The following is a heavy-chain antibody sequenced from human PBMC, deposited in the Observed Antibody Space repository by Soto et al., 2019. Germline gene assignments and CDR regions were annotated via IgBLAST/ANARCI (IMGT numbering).Heavy chain of an antibody. Sequence: QVQLVESGGGVGQPGRSLRLSCAASGFTFSSYGMHWVRQAPGKGLEWVAVISYDGSNKYYADSLKGRFTVSRDNSKNTLYLQMSSLRAEDTAVYYCVKDGSSGWPYYYGMDVWGQGTTVTVSS. V-gene: IGHV3-30*18. J-gene: IGHJ6*02. D-gene: IGHD6-19*01. CDR3: VKDGSSGWPYYYGMDV. CDR2: ISYDGSNK. CDR1: GFTFSSYG.